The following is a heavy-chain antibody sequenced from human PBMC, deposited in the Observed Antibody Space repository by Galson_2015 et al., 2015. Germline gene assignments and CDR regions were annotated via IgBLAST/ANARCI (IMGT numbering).Heavy chain of an antibody. CDR1: GFTFSSYG. V-gene: IGHV3-30*18. J-gene: IGHJ4*02. Sequence: SLRLSCAASGFTFSSYGMHWVRQAPGKGLEWVAVISYDGSNKYYADSVKGRFTISRDNSKNTLYLQMNSLRAEDTAVYYCAKDVILGYCSGGSCYPDYWGQGTLVTVSS. CDR3: AKDVILGYCSGGSCYPDY. CDR2: ISYDGSNK. D-gene: IGHD2-15*01.